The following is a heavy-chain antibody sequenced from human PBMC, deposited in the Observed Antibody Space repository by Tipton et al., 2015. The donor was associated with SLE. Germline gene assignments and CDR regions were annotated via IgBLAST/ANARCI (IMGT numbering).Heavy chain of an antibody. CDR2: IYYSGST. V-gene: IGHV4-59*12. CDR3: ARGLSAYSSTWFYYYYAMDV. D-gene: IGHD6-13*01. Sequence: TLSLTCTVSGGSISSYYWSWIRQPPGKGLEWIGYIYYSGSTNYNPSLKSRVTISVDTSKNQFSLRLSSVTAADTAVYYCARGLSAYSSTWFYYYYAMDVWGQGTTVTVSS. J-gene: IGHJ6*02. CDR1: GGSISSYY.